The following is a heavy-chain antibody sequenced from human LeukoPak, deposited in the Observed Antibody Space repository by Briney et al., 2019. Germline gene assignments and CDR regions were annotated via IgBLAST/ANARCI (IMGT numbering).Heavy chain of an antibody. J-gene: IGHJ6*02. CDR1: GYTCPAYY. CDR3: VRVTLILVADGMDV. D-gene: IGHD3-22*01. Sequence: GAALKVSCKASGYTCPAYYLHWVRQAPGQGFEGMGWINPHSGDTNYAQKFRGRVHMTRDTSITTAYMELSGLRYDATAVYYCVRVTLILVADGMDVWGQGTTVTVSS. CDR2: INPHSGDT. V-gene: IGHV1-2*02.